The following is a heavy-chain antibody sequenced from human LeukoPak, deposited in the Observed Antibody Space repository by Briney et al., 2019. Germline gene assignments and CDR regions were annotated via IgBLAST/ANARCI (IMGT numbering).Heavy chain of an antibody. V-gene: IGHV3-23*01. CDR1: GFTFSSYA. J-gene: IGHJ4*02. CDR3: AKTTTGYSSGRYPGWPVDY. D-gene: IGHD6-19*01. CDR2: ISGSGGGT. Sequence: GGFLRLSCAASGFTFSSYAVSWVRQAPGKGLEWVSAISGSGGGTYYADSVKGRFTISRDNSKNTVYLQMNSLSTEDSAVYYCAKTTTGYSSGRYPGWPVDYWGQGTLVTVSS.